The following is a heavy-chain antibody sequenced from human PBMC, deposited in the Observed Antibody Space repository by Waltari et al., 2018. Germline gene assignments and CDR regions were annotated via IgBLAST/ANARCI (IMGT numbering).Heavy chain of an antibody. V-gene: IGHV1-69*13. Sequence: QVHLVQSGGEVKKPGASVKVSCKSSGGTFSSYAISWVRQAPGQGLEWMGGIIPIFGTANYAQKFQGRVTITADESTSTAYMELSSLRSEDTAVYYCAIPVVTPVGHDYFDYWGQGTLVTVSS. D-gene: IGHD2-15*01. CDR1: GGTFSSYA. CDR2: IIPIFGTA. J-gene: IGHJ4*02. CDR3: AIPVVTPVGHDYFDY.